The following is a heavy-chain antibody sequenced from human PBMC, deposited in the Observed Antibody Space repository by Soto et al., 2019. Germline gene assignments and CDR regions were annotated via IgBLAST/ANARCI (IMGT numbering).Heavy chain of an antibody. CDR2: VYYSGTT. V-gene: IGHV4-61*01. CDR3: ARTTAVPNTLRSRYFFDY. Sequence: SETLSLTCSVSGGSVSNKTYYWSWIRQPSGKRLEWTGYVYYSGTTNYNPSLKSRVTISVDLSKNQFSLRLSSVTTADTALYYCARTTAVPNTLRSRYFFDYWGQGTLVTVSS. CDR1: GGSVSNKTYY. J-gene: IGHJ4*02. D-gene: IGHD4-17*01.